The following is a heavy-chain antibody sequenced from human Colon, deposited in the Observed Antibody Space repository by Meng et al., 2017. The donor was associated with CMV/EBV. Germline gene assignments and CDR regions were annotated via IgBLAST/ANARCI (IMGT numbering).Heavy chain of an antibody. Sequence: GESLKISCAASGFTFSTYSLNWVRQAPGKGLEWVSSISHSSDTYYADSVKGRFTLSRDNAQNSVYLQLNSLTAEDTAVYYCTRDRLEGDFSGPGFWGQGTLVTVSS. CDR2: ISHSSDT. CDR1: GFTFSTYS. D-gene: IGHD3-16*02. CDR3: TRDRLEGDFSGPGF. J-gene: IGHJ4*02. V-gene: IGHV3-21*06.